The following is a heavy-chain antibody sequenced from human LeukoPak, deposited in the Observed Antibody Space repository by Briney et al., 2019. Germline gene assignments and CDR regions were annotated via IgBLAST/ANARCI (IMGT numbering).Heavy chain of an antibody. J-gene: IGHJ4*02. Sequence: PSETLSLTCSVSGGSISDYYWTWIRQPPGKGLEWIGYIYYSGSTYYNPSLKSRVTISVDTSKNQFSLKLSSVTAADTAVYYCARGDLYSSSWSDWGQGTLVTVSS. CDR1: GGSISDYY. V-gene: IGHV4-30-4*08. CDR3: ARGDLYSSSWSD. D-gene: IGHD6-13*01. CDR2: IYYSGST.